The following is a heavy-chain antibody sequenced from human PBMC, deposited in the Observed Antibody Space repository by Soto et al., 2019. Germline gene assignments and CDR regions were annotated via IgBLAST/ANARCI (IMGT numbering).Heavy chain of an antibody. J-gene: IGHJ6*02. V-gene: IGHV1-3*01. D-gene: IGHD3-3*01. CDR2: INAGNGTA. CDR3: ARGSRYDFWSGDLGLYYYYGMDV. Sequence: ASVKVSCKASGDTFTSYARQWVRQAPGQRLEWMGWINAGNGTAKYSQKFQGRVTITADASTSTAYMELSSLRSEDTAVYYCARGSRYDFWSGDLGLYYYYGMDVWGQGTTVTVSS. CDR1: GDTFTSYA.